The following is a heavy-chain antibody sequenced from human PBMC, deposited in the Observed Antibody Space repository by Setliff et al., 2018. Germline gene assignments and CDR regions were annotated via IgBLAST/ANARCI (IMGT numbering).Heavy chain of an antibody. Sequence: ASVKVSCKASGYTFTSYDINWVRQATGQGLEWMGWMNPNSGNTGYAQKFQGRVTMTRNTSTSTAYMELSSLRSEDTAVYYCARDAGPFGVSYYYYGMDVWGQGTTVTVSS. D-gene: IGHD3-16*01. CDR3: ARDAGPFGVSYYYYGMDV. CDR1: GYTFTSYD. CDR2: MNPNSGNT. J-gene: IGHJ6*02. V-gene: IGHV1-8*01.